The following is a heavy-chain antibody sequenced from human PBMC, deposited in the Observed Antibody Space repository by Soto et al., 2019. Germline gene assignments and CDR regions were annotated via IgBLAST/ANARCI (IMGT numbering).Heavy chain of an antibody. V-gene: IGHV5-51*01. CDR2: IYPGDSDS. J-gene: IGHJ4*02. CDR3: ARAPLGLTRGYYGAYDF. CDR1: GYSFSTYW. D-gene: IGHD3-22*01. Sequence: GESLNISCKGSGYSFSTYWIGWVRQMPGKGLDWMGIIYPGDSDSRYSPSFQGQVTISADKSISTTYLQWSSLKASDTAMYYCARAPLGLTRGYYGAYDFWGQGTQVTVSS.